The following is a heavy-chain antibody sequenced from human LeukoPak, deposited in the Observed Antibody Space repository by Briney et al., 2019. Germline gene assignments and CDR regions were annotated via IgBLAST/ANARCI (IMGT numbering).Heavy chain of an antibody. V-gene: IGHV1-8*03. J-gene: IGHJ5*02. D-gene: IGHD3-10*01. CDR3: ARMYYYDSKSRLNWFDP. CDR1: GYTFTSYD. CDR2: MNPNNGNT. Sequence: ASVKVSCKASGYTFTSYDINWVRQATGQGLEWMGWMNPNNGNTGYAQKLQGRVTITRDTSTSTAYMELSSLRSEDTAVYYCARMYYYDSKSRLNWFDPWGQGTLVTVSS.